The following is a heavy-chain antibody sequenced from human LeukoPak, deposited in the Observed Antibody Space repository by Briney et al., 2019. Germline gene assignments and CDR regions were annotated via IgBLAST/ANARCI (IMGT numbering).Heavy chain of an antibody. CDR1: GFTFDDYG. D-gene: IGHD2-2*01. Sequence: GGSLRLSCAASGFTFDDYGMSWVRQAPGKGLEWVSAISGSGGSTYYADSVKGRFTISRDNSKNTLYLQMNSLRAEDTAVYYCAKDVRGCSSTSCYYMDVWGKGTTVTISS. V-gene: IGHV3-23*01. CDR3: AKDVRGCSSTSCYYMDV. J-gene: IGHJ6*03. CDR2: ISGSGGST.